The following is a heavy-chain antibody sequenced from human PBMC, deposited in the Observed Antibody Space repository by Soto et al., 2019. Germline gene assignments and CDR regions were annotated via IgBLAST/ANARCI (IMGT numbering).Heavy chain of an antibody. CDR1: GASISSYY. CDR2: MHHTQGT. Sequence: SETLSLTCSVSGASISSYYWTWIRQPPGGGLEWIGYMHHTQGTNDNPSLRSRVHMSIDTSMNHFSLRLTSVTAADTAVYYCGRVPFGGYFGCQDRWRRGPRVTVSS. CDR3: GRVPFGGYFGCQDR. D-gene: IGHD3-9*01. J-gene: IGHJ5*02. V-gene: IGHV4-59*01.